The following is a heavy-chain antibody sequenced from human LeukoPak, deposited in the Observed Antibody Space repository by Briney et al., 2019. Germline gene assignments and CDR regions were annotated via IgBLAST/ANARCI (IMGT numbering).Heavy chain of an antibody. J-gene: IGHJ5*02. D-gene: IGHD2-15*01. CDR1: GFSFGTYW. Sequence: PGGSLRLSCAASGFSFGTYWMHWVRQAPGEGLVWVSRISNDGTTTIYADSVKGRFTISRDNAKNTLYLQMDSLRAEDTAVYYCTRRVDATRWYDPWGQGTLVTVSS. V-gene: IGHV3-74*01. CDR2: ISNDGTTT. CDR3: TRRVDATRWYDP.